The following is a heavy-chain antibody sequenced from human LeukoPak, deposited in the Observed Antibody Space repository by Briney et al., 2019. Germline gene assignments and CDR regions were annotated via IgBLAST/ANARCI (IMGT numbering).Heavy chain of an antibody. CDR1: GYTFTGYY. CDR3: ARARGIAVASVYYFDY. CDR2: INPNSGGT. V-gene: IGHV1-2*02. Sequence: ASVKVSCKASGYTFTGYYMHWVRQAPGQGLEWMGWINPNSGGTNYAQKFQGRVTMTRDTSISTAYMELSRLRSDDTAVYYCARARGIAVASVYYFDYWGQGTLVTVSS. D-gene: IGHD6-19*01. J-gene: IGHJ4*02.